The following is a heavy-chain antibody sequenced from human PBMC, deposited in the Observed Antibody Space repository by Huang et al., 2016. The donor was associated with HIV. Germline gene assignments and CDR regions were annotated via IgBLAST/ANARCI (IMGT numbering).Heavy chain of an antibody. CDR1: GFTFNNHG. J-gene: IGHJ1*01. CDR3: AREGGYSFWTTYPTYYLDF. CDR2: NSNNDKTN. D-gene: IGHD3-3*01. Sequence: DVQLEESGGALVQHGASLKLSCSVSGFTFNNHGIHWVRQAPGKGLEWMSYNSNNDKTNHYAGPVRCRFIDTKDNIKNSIYLQMNNMTVENTAVYYCAREGGYSFWTTYPTYYLDFWGQGALVTVSS. V-gene: IGHV3-48*01.